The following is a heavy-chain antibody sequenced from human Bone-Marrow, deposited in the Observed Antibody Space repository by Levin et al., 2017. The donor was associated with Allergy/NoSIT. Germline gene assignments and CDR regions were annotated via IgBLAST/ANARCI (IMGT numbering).Heavy chain of an antibody. CDR2: ISYVGTNE. CDR1: GFTFSSYA. CDR3: ARDLGGGSFGLGFDY. Sequence: PGGSLRLSCAASGFTFSSYAMHWVRQAPDKGLEWVAVISYVGTNEYYADSVKGRFTISRDNSKNTLYLQMNSLRVEDTAVYYCARDLGGGSFGLGFDYWGQGTLVTVSS. J-gene: IGHJ4*02. V-gene: IGHV3-30*04. D-gene: IGHD1-26*01.